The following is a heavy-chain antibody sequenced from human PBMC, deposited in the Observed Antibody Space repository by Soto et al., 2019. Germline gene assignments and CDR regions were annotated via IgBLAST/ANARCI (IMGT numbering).Heavy chain of an antibody. V-gene: IGHV4-34*01. J-gene: IGHJ6*02. D-gene: IGHD3-16*02. CDR2: IKHRGST. Sequence: QVQLQQWGAGLLKPSETLSLTCAVYGGSFSGYYWSWIRQPPGKGLEWIGEIKHRGSTNYNPSLTSRVPISVDTSKNQFSLQLSSVTAADTAVYYCARTLAELSFYGMDVWGQGTTVTVSS. CDR3: ARTLAELSFYGMDV. CDR1: GGSFSGYY.